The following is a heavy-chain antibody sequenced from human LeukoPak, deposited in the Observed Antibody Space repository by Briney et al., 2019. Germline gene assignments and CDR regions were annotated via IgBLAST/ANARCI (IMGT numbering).Heavy chain of an antibody. V-gene: IGHV3-23*01. CDR3: ATNYYASGSHEYFQH. J-gene: IGHJ1*01. D-gene: IGHD3-10*01. CDR1: GFTFSSYA. Sequence: GGSLRLSCAASGFTFSSYAMSWVRQAPGKGLEWVSVISGSGDTTYYADSVKGRFTISRDNSKNTLYLQMNSLRAEDTAVYYRATNYYASGSHEYFQHWGQGTLVTVSS. CDR2: ISGSGDTT.